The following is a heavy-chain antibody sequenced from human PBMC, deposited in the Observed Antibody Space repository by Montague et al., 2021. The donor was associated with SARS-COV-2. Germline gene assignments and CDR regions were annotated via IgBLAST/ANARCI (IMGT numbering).Heavy chain of an antibody. D-gene: IGHD3-3*01. V-gene: IGHV4-39*01. CDR1: GGSISSSSYY. J-gene: IGHJ6*02. CDR2: IYYSGST. Sequence: SETLSLTCTVSGGSISSSSYYWGWNRQPPGKGLEWIGYIYYSGSTYYNPSLKSRVTISVDTSKNQFSLKLSSVTAADTAVYYCARQPTRGITIFGVVTDYGMDVWGQGTTVTVSS. CDR3: ARQPTRGITIFGVVTDYGMDV.